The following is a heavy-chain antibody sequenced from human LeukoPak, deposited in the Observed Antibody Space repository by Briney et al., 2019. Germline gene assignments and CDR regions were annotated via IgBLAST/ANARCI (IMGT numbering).Heavy chain of an antibody. CDR1: GFTFSSYW. CDR2: INTDGSST. J-gene: IGHJ4*02. Sequence: GGSLRLSCAASGFTFSSYWMHWVRQAPGKGLVWVSRINTDGSSTSYADSVKGRFIISRDNAKNTLYLQMNSLRAEDTAVYYCARDRVTGYSSSWPDYWGQGTLVTVSS. D-gene: IGHD6-13*01. V-gene: IGHV3-74*01. CDR3: ARDRVTGYSSSWPDY.